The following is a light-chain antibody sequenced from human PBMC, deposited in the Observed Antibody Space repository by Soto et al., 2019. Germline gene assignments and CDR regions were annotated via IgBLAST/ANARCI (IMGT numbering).Light chain of an antibody. J-gene: IGKJ1*01. CDR3: QHYNSYPEA. CDR1: QTISSW. CDR2: KAS. Sequence: DIQMTQSPSTLSGSVGDRVTITCRDSQTISSWLAWYQQTPGKAPKLLIYKASTLTSGVPSRFSGSGSGTEFTLTISSLQPDDFETYYCQHYNSYPEAFGQGTKVDIK. V-gene: IGKV1-5*03.